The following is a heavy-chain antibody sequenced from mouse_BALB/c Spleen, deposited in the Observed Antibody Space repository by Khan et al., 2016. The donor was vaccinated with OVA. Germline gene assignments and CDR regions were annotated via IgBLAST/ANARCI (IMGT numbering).Heavy chain of an antibody. Sequence: EVKLLESGPGLVKPSQSLSLTCTVTGYSITSDYAWDWIRQFPGNKLEWMGYISYGGSTSYNPSLKSRISITRDTSKNQFFLQLNSVTTEDTATYYGVRKNYYGYAMDYWGQGTSVTVSS. J-gene: IGHJ4*01. CDR1: GYSITSDYA. CDR2: ISYGGST. CDR3: VRKNYYGYAMDY. V-gene: IGHV3-2*02. D-gene: IGHD1-1*01.